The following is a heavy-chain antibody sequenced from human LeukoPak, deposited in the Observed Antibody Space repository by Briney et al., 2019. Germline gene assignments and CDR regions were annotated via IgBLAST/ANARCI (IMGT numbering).Heavy chain of an antibody. Sequence: GGSLRLSCAASGFTVSTYGMHWVRQAPGKGLEWVAVISFDGGSRYYADSVKGRLTISRDNPKNTLYLQMNCLRAEDTAVYYCARDRDYSNYFDYWGQGTLVTVSS. D-gene: IGHD4-11*01. J-gene: IGHJ4*02. V-gene: IGHV3-30-3*01. CDR3: ARDRDYSNYFDY. CDR1: GFTVSTYG. CDR2: ISFDGGSR.